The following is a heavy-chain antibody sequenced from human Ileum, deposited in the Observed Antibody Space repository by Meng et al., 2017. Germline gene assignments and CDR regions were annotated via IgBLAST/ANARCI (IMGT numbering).Heavy chain of an antibody. CDR3: ARGSGYSAYN. Sequence: GESLKISCAASGFTFSSYWMHWVRQAPGKGLVWVSRINSDGGITNYADSVKGRFTISRDNAKNTLYLQMNSLRVEDTAVYYCARGSGYSAYNWGQGTRVTVSS. J-gene: IGHJ4*02. CDR2: INSDGGIT. D-gene: IGHD5-12*01. CDR1: GFTFSSYW. V-gene: IGHV3-74*01.